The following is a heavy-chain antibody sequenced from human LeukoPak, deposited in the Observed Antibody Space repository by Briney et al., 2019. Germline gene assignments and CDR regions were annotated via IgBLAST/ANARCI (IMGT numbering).Heavy chain of an antibody. V-gene: IGHV1-46*01. CDR2: INPSGGST. CDR1: GYTFTGYY. D-gene: IGHD4-17*01. Sequence: GASVKVSCKASGYTFTGYYMHWVRQAPGQGLEWMGIINPSGGSTSYAQKFQGRVTMTRDTSTSTVYMELSSLRSEDTAVYYCTTIGDYYYGMDVWGQGTTVTVSS. CDR3: TTIGDYYYGMDV. J-gene: IGHJ6*02.